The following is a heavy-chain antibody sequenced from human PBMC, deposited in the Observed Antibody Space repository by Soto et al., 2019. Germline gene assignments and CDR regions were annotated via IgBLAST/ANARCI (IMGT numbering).Heavy chain of an antibody. CDR2: INHSGGT. CDR1: GGSFSGYY. V-gene: IGHV4-34*01. CDR3: ARGEGAAAGPLGYFQH. J-gene: IGHJ1*01. Sequence: PSETLSLTCAAYGGSFSGYYWSWIRQPPGKGLEWIGEINHSGGTNYNPSLKSRVTISVDTSKNQFSLKLSSVTAADTAVYYCARGEGAAAGPLGYFQHWGQGTLVTVSS. D-gene: IGHD6-13*01.